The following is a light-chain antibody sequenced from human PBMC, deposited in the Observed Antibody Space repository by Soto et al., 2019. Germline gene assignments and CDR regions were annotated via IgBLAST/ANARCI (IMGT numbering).Light chain of an antibody. CDR3: QQYNSYSGT. V-gene: IGKV1-5*01. CDR1: QSISSW. CDR2: DAS. Sequence: DIQMTQSPSTLSASVGDRVTITCRASQSISSWLAWYQQKPGKAPKLLIYDASSLESGVPSGFSGSGSGTEFPLTISSLQPDDFATYYCQQYNSYSGTFGQGTKVEIK. J-gene: IGKJ1*01.